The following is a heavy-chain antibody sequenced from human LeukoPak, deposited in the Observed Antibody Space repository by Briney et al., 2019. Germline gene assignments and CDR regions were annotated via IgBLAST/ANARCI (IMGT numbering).Heavy chain of an antibody. CDR2: IYTSGST. D-gene: IGHD3-22*01. CDR3: ARGSAVVSAFDY. Sequence: SETLSLTCTVSGVSISSYYWSWLRQPAGKGLEWIGRIYTSGSTNYNPSLKSRVTMSVDTSKNQFSLKLSSVTAADTAVYYCARGSAVVSAFDYWGQGTLVTVSS. V-gene: IGHV4-4*07. CDR1: GVSISSYY. J-gene: IGHJ4*02.